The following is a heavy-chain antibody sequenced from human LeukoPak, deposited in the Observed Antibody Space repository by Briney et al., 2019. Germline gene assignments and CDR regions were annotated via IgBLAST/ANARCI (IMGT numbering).Heavy chain of an antibody. Sequence: GGSLRLSCAASGFTFSSFGLHWFRQAPGKGLQWVASMRSGLSNEYYADSVKGRFTISRDSSKNTLELQMNSLRPEDTVVYYCAKEGTQQWLLYVGVSWGQGTRVTVSS. CDR3: AKEGTQQWLLYVGVS. J-gene: IGHJ4*02. CDR2: MRSGLSNE. D-gene: IGHD6-19*01. V-gene: IGHV3-30*02. CDR1: GFTFSSFG.